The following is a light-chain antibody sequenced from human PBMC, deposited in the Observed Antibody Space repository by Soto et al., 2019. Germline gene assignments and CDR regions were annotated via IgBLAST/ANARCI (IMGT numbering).Light chain of an antibody. Sequence: ELVLTQSPGPLFLSLVEESTLSFMASQSVSNNYLAWYQQKPGQAPRLLIYGASNRATGIPDRFSGSGSGTDFTLTISRLEPEDFAVYYCQQYGSSGTFGQGTKVDIK. CDR1: QSVSNNY. J-gene: IGKJ1*01. CDR3: QQYGSSGT. CDR2: GAS. V-gene: IGKV3-20*01.